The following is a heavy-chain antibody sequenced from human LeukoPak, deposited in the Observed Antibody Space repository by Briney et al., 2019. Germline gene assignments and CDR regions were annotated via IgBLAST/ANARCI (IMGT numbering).Heavy chain of an antibody. CDR1: GGSISTYY. Sequence: SETLSLTCTVSGGSISTYYWSWIRQPPGKGLEYIGYIYYSGSTNYNPSLKSRVIISVDMSKNEFSLKLSSVTAADTAVYYCARGPPHGYYDSRGNSDYWGQGILVTVSS. V-gene: IGHV4-59*01. CDR3: ARGPPHGYYDSRGNSDY. CDR2: IYYSGST. D-gene: IGHD3-22*01. J-gene: IGHJ4*02.